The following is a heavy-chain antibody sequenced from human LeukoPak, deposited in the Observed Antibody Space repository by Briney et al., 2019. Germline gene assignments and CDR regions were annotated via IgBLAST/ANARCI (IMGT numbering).Heavy chain of an antibody. CDR1: GFTFSSYE. V-gene: IGHV3-48*03. CDR2: ISSSGSTI. D-gene: IGHD3-9*01. J-gene: IGHJ4*02. CDR3: ARGARGYDILTGYYIDYYFDY. Sequence: GGSLRLSCAASGFTFSSYEMNWVRQAPGKGLEWVSYISSSGSTIYYADSVKGRFTISRDNAKNSLYLQMNRLRAEGTAVYYCARGARGYDILTGYYIDYYFDYWGQGTLVTVSS.